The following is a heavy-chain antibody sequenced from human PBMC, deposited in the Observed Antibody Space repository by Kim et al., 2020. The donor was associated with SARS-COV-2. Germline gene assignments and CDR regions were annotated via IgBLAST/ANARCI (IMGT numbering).Heavy chain of an antibody. CDR1: GFTFSSYG. J-gene: IGHJ4*02. D-gene: IGHD4-17*01. V-gene: IGHV3-30*18. CDR3: AKDLYGDRDY. Sequence: GGSLRLSCAASGFTFSSYGMHWVRQAPGKGLEWVAVISYDGSNKYYADSVKGRFTISRDNSKNTLYLQMNSLRAEDTAVYYCAKDLYGDRDYWGQGTLVTVSS. CDR2: ISYDGSNK.